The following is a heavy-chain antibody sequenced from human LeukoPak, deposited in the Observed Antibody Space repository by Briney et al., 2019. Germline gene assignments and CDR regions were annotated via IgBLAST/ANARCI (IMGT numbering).Heavy chain of an antibody. CDR1: GYTFTGYY. CDR2: INPKNGDT. CDR3: ARTRGSHISMAYLDY. V-gene: IGHV1-2*02. D-gene: IGHD2/OR15-2a*01. Sequence: ASVKVSCKASGYTFTGYYMHWVRQAPGQGLEWMGCINPKNGDTNYAQKFQGRVTMTRDTSISTAYMELSSLRSDDTAVYYCARTRGSHISMAYLDYWGQGTLVTVSS. J-gene: IGHJ4*02.